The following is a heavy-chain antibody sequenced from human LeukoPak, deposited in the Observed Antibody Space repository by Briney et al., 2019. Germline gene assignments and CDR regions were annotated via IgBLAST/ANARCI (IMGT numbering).Heavy chain of an antibody. CDR2: IYAGDSDT. Sequence: GESLKISCKGSGYSFTSYWIGWVRQMPGKGLEWLGIIYAGDSDTRYSPSFQGQVTISVDKSISTAYLQWSSLQASDTAMYYCARAIGTSQFYFYYGMDVWGQGTTVTVSS. J-gene: IGHJ6*02. V-gene: IGHV5-51*01. CDR1: GYSFTSYW. D-gene: IGHD2-2*01. CDR3: ARAIGTSQFYFYYGMDV.